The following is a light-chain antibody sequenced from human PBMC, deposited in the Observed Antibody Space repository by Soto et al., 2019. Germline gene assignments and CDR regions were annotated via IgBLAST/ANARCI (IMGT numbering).Light chain of an antibody. CDR1: SSDVGGYNY. Sequence: QSALTQPASVSGSPGQSIAISCTGTSSDVGGYNYVSWYQQHPGKAPKLMIYEVSNRPSGVSNRFSGSKSGNTASLTISGLQAEDEAEYFCISYTTDSTLVFGTGTKVTVL. CDR2: EVS. J-gene: IGLJ1*01. V-gene: IGLV2-14*01. CDR3: ISYTTDSTLV.